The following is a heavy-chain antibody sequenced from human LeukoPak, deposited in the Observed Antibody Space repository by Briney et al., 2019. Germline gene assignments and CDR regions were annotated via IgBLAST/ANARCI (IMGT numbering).Heavy chain of an antibody. Sequence: GGSLRLSCAASGFTFSSYDMSWVRQAQGKGLEWVLAISGSGGSTYYADSVKGRFTIARDTSKTTLYLQMNSLRAEYTAVYYCAKPLVDNYYDSSGYDCYFDYWGQGTLVTVSS. CDR3: AKPLVDNYYDSSGYDCYFDY. J-gene: IGHJ4*02. D-gene: IGHD3-22*01. CDR1: GFTFSSYD. CDR2: ISGSGGST. V-gene: IGHV3-23*01.